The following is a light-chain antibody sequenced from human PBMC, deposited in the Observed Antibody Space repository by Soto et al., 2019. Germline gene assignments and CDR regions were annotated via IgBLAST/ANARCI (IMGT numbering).Light chain of an antibody. Sequence: DIQMTQSPSSLSASVGDRVTITCRSSQSISSWLAWHQQQPGKAPKLLIYKASSLESGVPSRFSGSGSGTDFTPTISRLEPEDFAVYYGQQYGSSPPYTFGQGTRVEIK. V-gene: IGKV1-5*03. CDR1: QSISSW. CDR3: QQYGSSPPYT. J-gene: IGKJ5*01. CDR2: KAS.